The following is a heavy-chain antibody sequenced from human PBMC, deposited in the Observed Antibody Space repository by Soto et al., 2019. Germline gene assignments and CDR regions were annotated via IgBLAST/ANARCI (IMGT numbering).Heavy chain of an antibody. CDR2: IWFDGSNE. CDR1: GFTFSDYN. CDR3: ARPTYYYDSSGPPAY. Sequence: GGSLRLSCATSGFTFSDYNMHWVRQAPGKGLEWVAIIWFDGSNEYYGDSVKGRFTIFRDSSKDALNLQMSSLRDEDTAVYYCARPTYYYDSSGPPAYWGQGTLVTVSS. V-gene: IGHV3-33*01. D-gene: IGHD3-22*01. J-gene: IGHJ4*02.